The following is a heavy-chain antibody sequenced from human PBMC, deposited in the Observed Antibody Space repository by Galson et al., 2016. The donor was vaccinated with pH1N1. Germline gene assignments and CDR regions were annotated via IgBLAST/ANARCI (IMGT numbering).Heavy chain of an antibody. CDR3: AKSFYANPGYTLKGPFDV. CDR1: GFTFNNYA. D-gene: IGHD2/OR15-2a*01. V-gene: IGHV3-23*01. CDR2: IGGSGGDT. J-gene: IGHJ3*01. Sequence: SLRLSCAASGFTFNNYAMSWVRQAPGKGLEWVATIGGSGGDTYSAESVKGRFTISRDDSRKTVYLQMSSLRAEDTAVYYCAKSFYANPGYTLKGPFDVWGQGTMVTVSS.